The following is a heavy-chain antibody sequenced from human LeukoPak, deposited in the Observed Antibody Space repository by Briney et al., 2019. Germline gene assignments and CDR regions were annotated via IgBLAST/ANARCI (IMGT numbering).Heavy chain of an antibody. CDR3: ARGPPPDFDY. V-gene: IGHV4-4*07. J-gene: IGHJ4*02. CDR1: GGSISSYY. Sequence: SETLSLTCTVSGGSISSYYWSWIRQPAGKGLEWIGRIHPSGSTNYNPSLKSRVTLSVDTFKNQFSLKLSSVAAADTAVYYCARGPPPDFDYWGRGTLVTVSP. CDR2: IHPSGST.